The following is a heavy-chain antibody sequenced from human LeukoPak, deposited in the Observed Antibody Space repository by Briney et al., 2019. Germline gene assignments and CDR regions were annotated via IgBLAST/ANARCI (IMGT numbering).Heavy chain of an antibody. Sequence: GGSLRLSCAASTFALSFYAVMGVRQAPGEGGEWVASISGRGGSPYYADSVKGRFTISRDNSKNTLFLQMNSLRAEDTAVYYCAKRVVVAVAEYFDFWGQGTLVTVSS. V-gene: IGHV3-23*01. J-gene: IGHJ4*02. CDR1: TFALSFYA. CDR3: AKRVVVAVAEYFDF. D-gene: IGHD6-19*01. CDR2: ISGRGGSP.